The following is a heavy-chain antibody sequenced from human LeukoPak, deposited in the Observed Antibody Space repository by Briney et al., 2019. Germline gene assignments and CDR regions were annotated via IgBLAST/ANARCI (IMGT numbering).Heavy chain of an antibody. D-gene: IGHD2-8*02. J-gene: IGHJ4*02. CDR1: GDSVSSNSAV. Sequence: SQTLSLTCDISGDSVSSNSAVWNWIRQSPLRGLEWLGRTYYRSNWYSDYAVSVKSRITINPDTSKNQFSLQLNSVTPEDTAVYYCARAPAGGNFDYWGQGTLVTVSS. V-gene: IGHV6-1*01. CDR2: TYYRSNWYS. CDR3: ARAPAGGNFDY.